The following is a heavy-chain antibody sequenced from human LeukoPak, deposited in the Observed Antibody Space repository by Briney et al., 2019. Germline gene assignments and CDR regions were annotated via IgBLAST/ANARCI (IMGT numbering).Heavy chain of an antibody. CDR3: ARGTLSSVFDY. Sequence: SETLSLTCAVYGGSFSGYYWSWIRQPPGKGLEWIGEINHSGSTNYNPSLKSRVTISVDTSKNQFSLKLSSVTAADTAVYCCARGTLSSVFDYWGQGTLVTVSS. D-gene: IGHD6-19*01. J-gene: IGHJ4*02. CDR1: GGSFSGYY. V-gene: IGHV4-34*01. CDR2: INHSGST.